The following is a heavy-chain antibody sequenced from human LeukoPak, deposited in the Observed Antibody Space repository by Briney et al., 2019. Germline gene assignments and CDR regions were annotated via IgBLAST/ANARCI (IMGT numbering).Heavy chain of an antibody. CDR2: NYSGGST. J-gene: IGHJ3*02. Sequence: GGSLRLSCAASGFTVISNFMSWVRQAPGKELEWVSFNYSGGSTYYADSVKGRFTISRDNSKNTLYLQMNSLRAEDTAVYYCGSWSGALSHAFDIWGQGTMVTVSS. CDR3: GSWSGALSHAFDI. D-gene: IGHD3-10*01. V-gene: IGHV3-53*01. CDR1: GFTVISNF.